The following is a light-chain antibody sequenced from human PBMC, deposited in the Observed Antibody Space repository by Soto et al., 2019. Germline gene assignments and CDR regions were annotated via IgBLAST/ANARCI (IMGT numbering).Light chain of an antibody. J-gene: IGLJ2*01. CDR3: SSYTSSRTLV. V-gene: IGLV2-14*03. CDR2: DVS. CDR1: SSDVGGYNY. Sequence: QSALTQPASVSGSPGQSITISCTGTSSDVGGYNYVSWYQQHPGKAPKLMIYDVSNRPSGVSNRFSGSKSGNTASLAISGLQAEYEADYYCSSYTSSRTLVFGGGAKVTVL.